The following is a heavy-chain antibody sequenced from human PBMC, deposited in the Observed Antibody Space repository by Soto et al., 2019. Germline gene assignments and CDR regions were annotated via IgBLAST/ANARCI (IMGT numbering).Heavy chain of an antibody. CDR2: IYYSGST. CDR3: ASLSGSYTLDY. V-gene: IGHV4-59*01. Sequence: SETLSLTCTVSGGSISSYYWSWIRQPPGKGLEWIGYIYYSGSTNYNPSLKSRVTISVDTSKNQFSLKLSSVTAADTAVYYCASLSGSYTLDYWGQGTLVTVSS. CDR1: GGSISSYY. D-gene: IGHD1-26*01. J-gene: IGHJ4*02.